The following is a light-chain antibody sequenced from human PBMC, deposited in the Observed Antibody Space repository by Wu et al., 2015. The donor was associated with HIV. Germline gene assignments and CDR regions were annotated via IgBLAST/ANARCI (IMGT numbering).Light chain of an antibody. CDR2: GAS. J-gene: IGKJ1*01. Sequence: DSVLTQSPGILSLSPGDTATLSCRASQSISNNHLAWYQQRPGQTPRLLIYGASNRATDIADRFSGSGSGTDFTLTITRLEPADFAIYYCQQYGTSPPWTFGQGTQRWK. CDR3: QQYGTSPPWT. CDR1: QSISNNH. V-gene: IGKV3-20*01.